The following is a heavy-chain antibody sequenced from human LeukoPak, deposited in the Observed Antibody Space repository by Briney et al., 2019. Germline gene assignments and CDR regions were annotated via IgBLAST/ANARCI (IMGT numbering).Heavy chain of an antibody. CDR2: ISSSSSTI. Sequence: GGSLRLSCAASGFTFSSYSMNWVRQAPGKGLEWASYISSSSSTIYYADSVKGRFTISRDNAKNSLYLQMNSLRAEDTAVYYCARVGLTYYYDSSGYNWFDPWGQGTLVTVSS. CDR1: GFTFSSYS. V-gene: IGHV3-48*01. CDR3: ARVGLTYYYDSSGYNWFDP. J-gene: IGHJ5*02. D-gene: IGHD3-22*01.